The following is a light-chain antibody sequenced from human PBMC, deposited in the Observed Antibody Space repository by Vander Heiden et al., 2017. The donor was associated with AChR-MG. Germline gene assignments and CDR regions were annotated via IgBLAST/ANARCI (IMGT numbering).Light chain of an antibody. V-gene: IGKV1-5*03. CDR3: QQDDSSSWT. CDR1: QTIGNW. J-gene: IGKJ1*01. Sequence: DIQMTQSPSTLSASVGDRVTITCRASQTIGNWLAWYQQKPGKAPKLLIYKASSLESGVPSRFSGSGSGTEFTFTISSLQPDDYATYYCQQDDSSSWTFGQGTKVEIK. CDR2: KAS.